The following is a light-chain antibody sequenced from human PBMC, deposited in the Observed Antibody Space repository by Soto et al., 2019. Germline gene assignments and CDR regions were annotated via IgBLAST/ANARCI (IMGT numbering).Light chain of an antibody. CDR3: QHYGSSRWT. Sequence: EIVLTQSPGTLSLSPGERATLSCRASQSVSSTYLAWYQQKPGQAPRLLIYGASTRATGLPDRFSGSGTGTDFSLTISSMEPEDFSLYYCQHYGSSRWTFGQGTNVEIK. J-gene: IGKJ1*01. CDR1: QSVSSTY. V-gene: IGKV3-20*01. CDR2: GAS.